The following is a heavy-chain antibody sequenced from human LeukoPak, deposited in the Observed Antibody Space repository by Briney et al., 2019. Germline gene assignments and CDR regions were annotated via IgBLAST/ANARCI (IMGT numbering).Heavy chain of an antibody. V-gene: IGHV3-33*01. D-gene: IGHD3-10*01. Sequence: GRSLRLSCAASGFTFSSYGMHWVRQAPGKGLEWVAVIWYDGSSKYYADSVKGRFTISRDNSKNTLYLQMNSLRAEDTAVYYCARGEYYYGSGSSTDYWGQGTLVTVSS. J-gene: IGHJ4*02. CDR3: ARGEYYYGSGSSTDY. CDR1: GFTFSSYG. CDR2: IWYDGSSK.